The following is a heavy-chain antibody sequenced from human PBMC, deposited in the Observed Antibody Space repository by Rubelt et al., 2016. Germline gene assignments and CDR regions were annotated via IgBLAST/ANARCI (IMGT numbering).Heavy chain of an antibody. CDR1: GGSISSYY. V-gene: IGHV4-59*12. CDR2: IYYSGST. J-gene: IGHJ4*02. Sequence: QVQLQESGPGLVKPSETLSLTCTVSGGSISSYYWSWIRQPPGKGLEWIGYIYYSGSTNYNPSLKSRVTISVDTSKNQFSLKLSSVTAADTAVYYCARLGPGYSYGGVDYWGQGTLVTVSS. D-gene: IGHD5-18*01. CDR3: ARLGPGYSYGGVDY.